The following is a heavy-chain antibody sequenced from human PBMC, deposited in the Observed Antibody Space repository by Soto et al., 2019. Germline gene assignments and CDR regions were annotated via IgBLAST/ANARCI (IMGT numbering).Heavy chain of an antibody. J-gene: IGHJ5*02. CDR3: TRGYNGNDNYFDP. V-gene: IGHV4-39*01. Sequence: SETLSLTCTVSGGSISVHSYYWTWIRQPPGKGLEWIGSSYYSGTTYFNPSLKSRATISVDTSKNQFSLRLTSVTAADTAIYYCTRGYNGNDNYFDPWGPGALVTVSS. CDR2: SYYSGTT. CDR1: GGSISVHSYY. D-gene: IGHD5-12*01.